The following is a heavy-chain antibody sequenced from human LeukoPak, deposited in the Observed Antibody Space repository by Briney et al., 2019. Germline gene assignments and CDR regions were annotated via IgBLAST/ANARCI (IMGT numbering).Heavy chain of an antibody. CDR2: IGTYSGNK. V-gene: IGHV1-18*01. D-gene: IGHD3-10*01. CDR3: ARGGSGAYCPDF. CDR1: GYTFTNKA. Sequence: ASVKVSCKTSGYTFTNKAITWVRQAPGQGLEWMGWIGTYSGNKNLAQKFQGRVTMTTDTPTSTAYMELKSLRSDDTAVYFCARGGSGAYCPDFWGQGTLVIVSS. J-gene: IGHJ4*02.